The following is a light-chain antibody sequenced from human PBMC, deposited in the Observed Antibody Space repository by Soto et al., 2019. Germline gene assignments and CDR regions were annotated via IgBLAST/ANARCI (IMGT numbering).Light chain of an antibody. CDR1: QSVLYSSNNKNY. V-gene: IGKV4-1*01. Sequence: DIVMTQSPDSLAVSLGERATINCKSSQSVLYSSNNKNYLAWYQQKPGQPPKLLIYWASTRESGVPDRFSGSGSRTDFTLTISSLQAEDVAVYYCQQYYSITWTFGQGTKVEIK. J-gene: IGKJ1*01. CDR2: WAS. CDR3: QQYYSITWT.